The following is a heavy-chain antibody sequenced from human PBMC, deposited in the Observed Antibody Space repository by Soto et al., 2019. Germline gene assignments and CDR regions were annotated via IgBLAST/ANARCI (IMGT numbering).Heavy chain of an antibody. Sequence: PGGSLRLSCAASGFTVSSSYMSWVRQAPGKGLEWVSSIYTPGSTYYADSVKGRFTISRDNSKNTLYLQMNSLRAEDTAFSYCARGLVGSTTALDYWGQGTLVTVSS. J-gene: IGHJ4*02. CDR3: ARGLVGSTTALDY. V-gene: IGHV3-53*01. D-gene: IGHD1-26*01. CDR1: GFTVSSSY. CDR2: IYTPGST.